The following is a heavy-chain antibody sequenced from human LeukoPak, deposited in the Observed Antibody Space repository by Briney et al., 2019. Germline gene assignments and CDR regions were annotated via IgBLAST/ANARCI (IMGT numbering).Heavy chain of an antibody. CDR1: GFTFSTYG. J-gene: IGHJ4*02. D-gene: IGHD6-19*01. CDR3: AKAGTQQWLLFVGVY. V-gene: IGHV3-30*02. Sequence: QPGGSLRLSCAASGFTFSTYGMLWVRQAPGQGPEWVALIRYDGSNKYYADSVKGRFTISRDNSKNTLYLQMNSLRVEDTAMYYCAKAGTQQWLLFVGVYWGQGALVTVSS. CDR2: IRYDGSNK.